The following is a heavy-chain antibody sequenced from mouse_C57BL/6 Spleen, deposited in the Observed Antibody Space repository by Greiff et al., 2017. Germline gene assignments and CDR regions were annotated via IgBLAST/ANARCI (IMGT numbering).Heavy chain of an antibody. Sequence: QVQLQQPGAELVKPGASVKLSCKASGYTFTSYWMHWVKQRPGQGLEWIGMIHPNSGSTNYNEKFKSKATLTVDKSSSTAYVQLSSLTSEDSAVYYCARSERSGDYEGFAYWGQGTLVTVSA. CDR2: IHPNSGST. J-gene: IGHJ3*01. D-gene: IGHD2-4*01. V-gene: IGHV1-64*01. CDR3: ARSERSGDYEGFAY. CDR1: GYTFTSYW.